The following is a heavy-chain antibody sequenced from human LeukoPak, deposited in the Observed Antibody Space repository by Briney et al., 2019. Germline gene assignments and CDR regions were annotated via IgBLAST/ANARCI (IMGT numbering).Heavy chain of an antibody. V-gene: IGHV3-74*01. J-gene: IGHJ4*02. CDR3: ARVTEYSTAGMRY. CDR2: ISSGGSTT. D-gene: IGHD6-13*01. CDR1: GFTFSSYW. Sequence: GGSLRLSCAASGFTFSSYWMHWVRQAPGKGLVWVSRISSGGSTTTYADSVKGRFTISRDNAKSTLYLQMNSLRAEDTALYYCARVTEYSTAGMRYWGQGTLVTVSS.